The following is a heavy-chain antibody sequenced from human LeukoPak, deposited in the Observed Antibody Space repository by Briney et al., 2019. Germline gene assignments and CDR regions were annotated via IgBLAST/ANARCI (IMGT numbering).Heavy chain of an antibody. CDR2: LIPILGIA. V-gene: IGHV1-69*04. CDR1: GGTFSSYA. Sequence: SVKVSCKASGGTFSSYAISWVRQAPGQGLEWMGRLIPILGIANYAQKFQGRVTITADKSTSTAYMELSSLRSEDTAVYYCARSGSWNHTPRLQYYFDYWGQGTLVTVSS. CDR3: ARSGSWNHTPRLQYYFDY. J-gene: IGHJ4*02. D-gene: IGHD2-15*01.